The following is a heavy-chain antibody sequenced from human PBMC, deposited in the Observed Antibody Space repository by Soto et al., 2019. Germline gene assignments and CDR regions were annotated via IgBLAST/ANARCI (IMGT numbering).Heavy chain of an antibody. V-gene: IGHV4-31*03. CDR2: IYYSGST. D-gene: IGHD3-10*01. CDR3: ARGAKRFGESDY. CDR1: GGSISSGGYY. Sequence: SETLSLTCTVSGGSISSGGYYWSWIRQHPGKGLEWIGYIYYSGSTYYNPSLKSRVTISVDTSKNQFSLKLSSVTAADTAVYYCARGAKRFGESDYWGQGTLVTV. J-gene: IGHJ4*02.